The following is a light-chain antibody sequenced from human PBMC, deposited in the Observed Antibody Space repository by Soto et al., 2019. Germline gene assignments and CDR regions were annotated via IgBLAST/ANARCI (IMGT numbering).Light chain of an antibody. CDR1: QGISSF. Sequence: IQLTQSPSSLSASVGDRVTITCRASQGISSFLAWYQQKPGQAPKLLIYGASTLQSGVPSRFSGSGSGTDFTLTIGSRQPEEFATDYCQQLNSFPIPFGPGTKVDIK. CDR2: GAS. J-gene: IGKJ3*01. V-gene: IGKV1-9*01. CDR3: QQLNSFPIP.